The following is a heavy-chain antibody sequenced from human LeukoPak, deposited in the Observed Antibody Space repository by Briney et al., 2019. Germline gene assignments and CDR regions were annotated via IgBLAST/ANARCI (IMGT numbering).Heavy chain of an antibody. CDR1: GFTFSSYG. Sequence: GSLRLSCAASGFTFSSYGMHWVRQAPGKGLEWVAVISYDGSNKYYADSVKGRFTISRDNSKNTLYLQVNSLRAEDTAVYYCAKDWEWELTVLGYWGQGTLVTVSS. CDR3: AKDWEWELTVLGY. CDR2: ISYDGSNK. V-gene: IGHV3-30*18. D-gene: IGHD1-26*01. J-gene: IGHJ4*02.